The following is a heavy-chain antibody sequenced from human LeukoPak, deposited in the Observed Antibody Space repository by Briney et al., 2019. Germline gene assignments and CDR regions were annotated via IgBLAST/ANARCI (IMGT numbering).Heavy chain of an antibody. CDR2: ISSYNGNT. V-gene: IGHV1-18*01. D-gene: IGHD6-19*01. Sequence: ASVKVSCKASGYTFTSYGISWGRQAPGQGLEWMGWISSYNGNTNYAEKLQGRVTMSTDTSTGTGYMELRSLRSDDTAVYYCARRVAVARRDAFDIWGQGTIVTVSS. CDR1: GYTFTSYG. J-gene: IGHJ3*02. CDR3: ARRVAVARRDAFDI.